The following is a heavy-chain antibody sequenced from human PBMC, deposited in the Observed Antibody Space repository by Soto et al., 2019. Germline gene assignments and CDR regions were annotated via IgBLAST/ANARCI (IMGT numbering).Heavy chain of an antibody. D-gene: IGHD2-21*02. CDR3: ARAEYGGNSAYYFDY. CDR2: IYYSGST. Sequence: PSETLSRTCTVSGGSISSSSCYWVWIRQPPGKALEWIGTIYYSGSTYYNPSLKSRVSISVDTSKNQFSLKLSSVTAADTAVYYCARAEYGGNSAYYFDYWGQGTLVTVSS. J-gene: IGHJ4*02. CDR1: GGSISSSSCY. V-gene: IGHV4-39*07.